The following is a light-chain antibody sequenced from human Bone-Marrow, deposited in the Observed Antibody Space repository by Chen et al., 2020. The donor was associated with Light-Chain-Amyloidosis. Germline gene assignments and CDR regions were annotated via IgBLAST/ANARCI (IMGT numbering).Light chain of an antibody. CDR3: SSYTSSSTLV. CDR2: DVS. V-gene: IGLV2-14*01. J-gene: IGLJ2*01. CDR1: SSDVGGYNY. Sequence: QSALTQPASVSGSTGQSITISCPRTSSDVGGYNYVSWYQQHPGKAPKLMIYDVSNRPSAVSNRFSGSKYGNTAALTISGLQAEDEADYYCSSYTSSSTLVFGGGTKLTVL.